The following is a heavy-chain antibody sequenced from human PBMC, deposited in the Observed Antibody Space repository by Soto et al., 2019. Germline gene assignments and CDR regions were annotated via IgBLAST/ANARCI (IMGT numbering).Heavy chain of an antibody. CDR2: IYHSGST. J-gene: IGHJ3*02. V-gene: IGHV4-4*02. Sequence: QVQLQESGPGLVKPSGTLSLTCAVSSGSISSSNWWSWVRQPPGKGLEWVGEIYHSGSTNYNPSRKRRVTITVDKSTNQLSLNQSSVTAADTAVYYCAGGITVAGPSRDGFDIWGQGTMVTVSS. CDR3: AGGITVAGPSRDGFDI. D-gene: IGHD6-19*01. CDR1: SGSISSSNW.